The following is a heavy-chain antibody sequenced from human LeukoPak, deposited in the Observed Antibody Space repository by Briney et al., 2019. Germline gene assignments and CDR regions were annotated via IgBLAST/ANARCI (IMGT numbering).Heavy chain of an antibody. V-gene: IGHV1-2*06. D-gene: IGHD2-21*02. Sequence: WASVKVSCKASGYTFTGYYMHWVRQAPGQGLEWMGRINPNSGGTNYAQKFQGRVTMTRDTSISTAYMELSRLRYDDTAVYYCARLVVVTASIDYWGQGTLVTVSS. J-gene: IGHJ4*02. CDR1: GYTFTGYY. CDR3: ARLVVVTASIDY. CDR2: INPNSGGT.